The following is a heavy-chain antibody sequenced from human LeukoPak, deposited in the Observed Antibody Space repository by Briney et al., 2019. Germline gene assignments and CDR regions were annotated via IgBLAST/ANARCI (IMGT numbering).Heavy chain of an antibody. CDR3: ARVLYYYDSSGSRYSFDY. Sequence: ASVKVSCKTSAYTFISYGLSWVRQAPGQGLEWMGWISAYNGDTNYAQRLQGRVTMTTDTSTTTAYMELSSLRSDDTAVYYCARVLYYYDSSGSRYSFDYWGQGTLVTVSS. CDR1: AYTFISYG. CDR2: ISAYNGDT. J-gene: IGHJ4*02. V-gene: IGHV1-18*04. D-gene: IGHD3-22*01.